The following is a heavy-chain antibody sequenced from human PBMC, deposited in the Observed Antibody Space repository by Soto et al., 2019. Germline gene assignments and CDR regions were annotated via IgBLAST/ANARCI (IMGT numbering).Heavy chain of an antibody. CDR3: AKDSLNYY. CDR1: GFTFSSYW. Sequence: EVQLVESGGGSVQPGGSLRLSCAASGFTFSSYWMHWVRQPPGKGLVWVSRINSDGSSTNYADSVKGRFTISRDNANNTLYLTINSLRAEVPAVYYCAKDSLNYYWGQGALVTVAS. V-gene: IGHV3-74*01. D-gene: IGHD1-7*01. J-gene: IGHJ4*02. CDR2: INSDGSST.